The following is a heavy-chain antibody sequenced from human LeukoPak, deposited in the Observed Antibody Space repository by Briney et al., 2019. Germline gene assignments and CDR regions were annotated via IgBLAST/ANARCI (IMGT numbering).Heavy chain of an antibody. CDR3: ARASYSSGWYSFPVYYYYGMDV. CDR2: IIPIFGTA. Sequence: SVKVSCKASGGTFSSYAISWVRQAPGQGLEWMGGIIPIFGTANYAQKFQGRVTVTADESTSTAYMELSSLRSEDTAVYYCARASYSSGWYSFPVYYYYGMDVWGQGTTVTVSS. V-gene: IGHV1-69*13. CDR1: GGTFSSYA. J-gene: IGHJ6*02. D-gene: IGHD6-19*01.